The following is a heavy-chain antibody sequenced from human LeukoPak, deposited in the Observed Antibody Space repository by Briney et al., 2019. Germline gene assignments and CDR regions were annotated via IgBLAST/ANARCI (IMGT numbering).Heavy chain of an antibody. Sequence: GGSLRLSCAASGFTFSSYAMSWVRQAPGKGLEWVSAISGSGGSTYYADSVKGRFTISRDNSKNTLYLQMNGLRAEDTAVYYCAKDLGYCSGGSCLALDYWGQGTLVTVSS. CDR3: AKDLGYCSGGSCLALDY. V-gene: IGHV3-23*01. CDR1: GFTFSSYA. CDR2: ISGSGGST. J-gene: IGHJ4*02. D-gene: IGHD2-15*01.